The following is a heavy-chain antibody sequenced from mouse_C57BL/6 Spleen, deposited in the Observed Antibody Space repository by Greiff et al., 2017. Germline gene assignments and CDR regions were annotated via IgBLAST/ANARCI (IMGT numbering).Heavy chain of an antibody. CDR3: ARYSAYDYGSSYEAMDY. D-gene: IGHD1-1*01. CDR2: IDPANGNT. V-gene: IGHV14-3*01. Sequence: EVQLQQSVAELVRPGASVKLSCTASGFNIKNTYMHWVKQRPEQGLEWIGRIDPANGNTKYAPKFQGKATITADTSSNTAYLQLSSLTSEDTAIYYCARYSAYDYGSSYEAMDYWGQGTSVTVSS. J-gene: IGHJ4*01. CDR1: GFNIKNTY.